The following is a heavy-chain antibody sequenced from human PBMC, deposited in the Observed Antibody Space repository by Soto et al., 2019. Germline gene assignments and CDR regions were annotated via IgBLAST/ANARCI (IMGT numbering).Heavy chain of an antibody. Sequence: PSETLSLTCTVSGGSISSGDHYWSWIRQPPGKGLEWIGYIYYSGSTYYNPSLKSRVTISVDTSKNQFSLNLSSVTAADTAVYYCARDLWGYCGTDCYPLDVWGQGTTVTVSS. J-gene: IGHJ6*02. CDR3: ARDLWGYCGTDCYPLDV. CDR1: GGSISSGDHY. D-gene: IGHD2-21*02. V-gene: IGHV4-30-4*02. CDR2: IYYSGST.